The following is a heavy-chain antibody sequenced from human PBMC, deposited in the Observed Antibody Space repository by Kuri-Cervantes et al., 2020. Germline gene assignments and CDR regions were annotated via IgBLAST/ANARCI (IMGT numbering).Heavy chain of an antibody. CDR1: GFTFDDYA. D-gene: IGHD5-12*01. J-gene: IGHJ4*02. CDR2: IGWNSGSI. CDR3: AKGGWWLRKFDY. V-gene: IGHV3-9*01. Sequence: SLKISCAASGFTFDDYAMHWVRQAPGKGLEWVSGIGWNSGSIGYADSVKGRFTISRDNSKNTLYLQMNSLRAEDTAVYYCAKGGWWLRKFDYWGQGTLVTVSS.